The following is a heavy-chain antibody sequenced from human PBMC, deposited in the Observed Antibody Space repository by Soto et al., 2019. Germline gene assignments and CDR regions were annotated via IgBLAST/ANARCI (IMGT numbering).Heavy chain of an antibody. CDR3: ARVFPHDYGTGTYYYYGMDV. V-gene: IGHV3-13*01. CDR2: IGTAGDT. J-gene: IGHJ6*02. CDR1: GFTFSSYD. D-gene: IGHD4-17*01. Sequence: PGGSLRLCCAASGFTFSSYDMHWVRQATGKGLEWVSAIGTAGDTYYPGSVKGRFTISRENAKNSLYLQMNSLRAEDTAVYYCARVFPHDYGTGTYYYYGMDVWGQGTTVTVSS.